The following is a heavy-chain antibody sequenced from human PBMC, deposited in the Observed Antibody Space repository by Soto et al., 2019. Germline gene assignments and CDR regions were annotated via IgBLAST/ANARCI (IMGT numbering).Heavy chain of an antibody. Sequence: QLQLQESGPGLVKPSETLSLTCAVSGASISGSYYYWAWLRQSPGKGPEWIGSVFYTGFTSYNPSLDGRVSVSVDTSKSQFSLKLSAVTAADTAVYYCATSQKGYNWNYFDHWGQGALVTVSS. CDR2: VFYTGFT. V-gene: IGHV4-39*01. CDR3: ATSQKGYNWNYFDH. J-gene: IGHJ4*02. CDR1: GASISGSYYY. D-gene: IGHD1-20*01.